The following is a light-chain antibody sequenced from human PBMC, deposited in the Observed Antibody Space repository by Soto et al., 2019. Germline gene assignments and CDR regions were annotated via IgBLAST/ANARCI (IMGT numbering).Light chain of an antibody. J-gene: IGLJ1*01. V-gene: IGLV1-40*01. CDR3: QSYDISLSGYV. CDR1: SSNIGAGYD. Sequence: QSVLTQPPSVSGAPGQRVTISCTGSSSNIGAGYDVHWYQQLPGTAPKVLIYGNSNRPSGVPDRFSGSKSGTSASLAITGLQAEHESDYYCQSYDISLSGYVFGTGTKVTVL. CDR2: GNS.